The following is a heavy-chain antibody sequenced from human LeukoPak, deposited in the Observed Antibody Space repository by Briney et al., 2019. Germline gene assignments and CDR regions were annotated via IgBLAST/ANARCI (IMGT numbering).Heavy chain of an antibody. CDR3: ASAQMKLATIG. V-gene: IGHV1-2*02. D-gene: IGHD5-24*01. CDR2: INPSSGDT. Sequence: ASVKVSCKASGYTFTNYGISWVRQAAGQGLEWLGWINPSSGDTNYAQNFQGRVTMTGDTSINTAYMELSSLTSDDTAVYYCASAQMKLATIGWGQGTLVTVSS. J-gene: IGHJ4*02. CDR1: GYTFTNYG.